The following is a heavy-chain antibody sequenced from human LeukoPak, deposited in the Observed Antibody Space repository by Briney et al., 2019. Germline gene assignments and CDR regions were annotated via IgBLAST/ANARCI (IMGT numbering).Heavy chain of an antibody. V-gene: IGHV1-69*13. CDR3: ARESGSGSYYRYNWFDP. CDR1: GGTFSSYA. CDR2: IIPIFGTA. Sequence: SVRVSCKASGGTFSSYAISWVRQAPGQGLEWMGGIIPIFGTANYAQKFQGRVTITADESTSTAYMELSSLRSEDTAVYYCARESGSGSYYRYNWFDPWGQGTLVTVSS. D-gene: IGHD3-10*01. J-gene: IGHJ5*02.